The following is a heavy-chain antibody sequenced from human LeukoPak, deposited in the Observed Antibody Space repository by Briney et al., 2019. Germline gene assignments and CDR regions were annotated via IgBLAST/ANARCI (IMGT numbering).Heavy chain of an antibody. D-gene: IGHD3-3*01. Sequence: PSETLSLTCTVSGGSISSYYWSWIRQPPGKGLEWIGYIYYSGSTNYNPSLKSRVTISVDTSKNQFSLKLSSVTAADTAVYYCARGGYYDFWSGYPYLDYWGQGTLVTVSS. V-gene: IGHV4-59*01. CDR1: GGSISSYY. J-gene: IGHJ4*02. CDR3: ARGGYYDFWSGYPYLDY. CDR2: IYYSGST.